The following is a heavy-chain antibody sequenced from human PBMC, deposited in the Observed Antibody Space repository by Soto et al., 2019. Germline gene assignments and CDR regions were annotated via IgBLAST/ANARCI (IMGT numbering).Heavy chain of an antibody. CDR1: GGSISSSSYY. D-gene: IGHD6-19*01. CDR3: ARAVAVACTYYYYYGMDV. Sequence: SETLSLTCTVSGGSISSSSYYWGWIRQPPGKGLEWIGSIYYSGSTYYNPSLKSRVTISVDTSNNQFSLKLSSVTAADTAVYYCARAVAVACTYYYYYGMDVWGQGTTVTVSS. V-gene: IGHV4-39*01. J-gene: IGHJ6*02. CDR2: IYYSGST.